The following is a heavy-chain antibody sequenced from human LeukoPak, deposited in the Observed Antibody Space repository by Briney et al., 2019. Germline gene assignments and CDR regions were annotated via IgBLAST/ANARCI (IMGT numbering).Heavy chain of an antibody. D-gene: IGHD3-10*01. Sequence: GGSLRLSCAASGFTFSSYSMNWVRQAPGKGLEWVSSISSSSSYIYYADSVKGRFTISRDNAKNSLYLQMNSLRAEDTAVYYCARGPPGGMARGGFDYWGQGTLVTVSS. V-gene: IGHV3-21*01. J-gene: IGHJ4*02. CDR1: GFTFSSYS. CDR3: ARGPPGGMARGGFDY. CDR2: ISSSSSYI.